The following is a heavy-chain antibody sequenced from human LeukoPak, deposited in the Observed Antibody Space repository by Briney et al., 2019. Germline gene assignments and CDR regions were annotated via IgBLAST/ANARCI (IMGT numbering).Heavy chain of an antibody. CDR2: INPNSGGT. CDR3: ARVAPGEERWGAFDI. V-gene: IGHV1-2*02. J-gene: IGHJ3*02. D-gene: IGHD2-21*01. CDR1: GYTFTGYY. Sequence: ASVKVSCKASGYTFTGYYMHLVRQAPGQGLEWMGWINPNSGGTNYAQKFQGRVTMTRDTSISTAYMELSRLRSDDTAVYYCARVAPGEERWGAFDIWGQGTMVTVSS.